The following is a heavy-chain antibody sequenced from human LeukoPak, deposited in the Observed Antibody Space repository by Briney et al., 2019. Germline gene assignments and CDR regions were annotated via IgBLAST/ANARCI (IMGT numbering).Heavy chain of an antibody. V-gene: IGHV3-48*03. CDR2: ITRSGNTI. Sequence: PGGSLRLSCAASGFTFSSYEMNWVRQSPGKGLEWISCITRSGNTIYYADSVKGRFTISRDNGKNSLYLQMNSLRAEDTAVYYCAREETGDYFDYWGQGTLVTVSS. D-gene: IGHD1-1*01. CDR3: AREETGDYFDY. CDR1: GFTFSSYE. J-gene: IGHJ4*02.